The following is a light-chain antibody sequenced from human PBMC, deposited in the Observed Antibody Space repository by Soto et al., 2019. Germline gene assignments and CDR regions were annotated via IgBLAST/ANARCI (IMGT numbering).Light chain of an antibody. CDR2: NVS. CDR1: QSVRTY. Sequence: EIVLTQSPATLSLSPGERATLSCRASQSVRTYLAWYQQKPGQAPRLAIYNVSNRATGIPARFSGSGSGTDFTLTISSLEPEDFALYYCQQRSDWPATFGGGTKVQIK. V-gene: IGKV3-11*01. J-gene: IGKJ4*01. CDR3: QQRSDWPAT.